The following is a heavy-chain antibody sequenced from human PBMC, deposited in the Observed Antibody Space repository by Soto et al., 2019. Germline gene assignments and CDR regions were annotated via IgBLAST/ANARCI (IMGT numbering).Heavy chain of an antibody. Sequence: QVQLQESGPGLVKPSGTLSLTCAVSGASISSTNWWSWVRQAPGEGPEWIGEIYHSGATNYNPSLKSRVIISMDTSKNQLSLRLDSVTAADTAVYFCERHIAVPTTRGFDYWGQGTLVTVSS. CDR2: IYHSGAT. J-gene: IGHJ4*02. CDR3: ERHIAVPTTRGFDY. V-gene: IGHV4-4*02. D-gene: IGHD2-15*01. CDR1: GASISSTNW.